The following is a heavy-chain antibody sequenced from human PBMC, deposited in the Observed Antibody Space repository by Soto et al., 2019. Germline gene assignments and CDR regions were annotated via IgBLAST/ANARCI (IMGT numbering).Heavy chain of an antibody. CDR3: ARGRSSTRPPHKFDYYYYMDV. D-gene: IGHD6-13*01. CDR1: GGSFSGYY. Sequence: SEALSLTCAVSGGSFSGYYWSWIRRPPGKGLEWIGEINHRGSTNYNPSLTSRVTISVDTSKTQFSLKLSTVTAADTAVYYCARGRSSTRPPHKFDYYYYMDVWGKGTTVTVSS. V-gene: IGHV4-34*01. J-gene: IGHJ6*03. CDR2: INHRGST.